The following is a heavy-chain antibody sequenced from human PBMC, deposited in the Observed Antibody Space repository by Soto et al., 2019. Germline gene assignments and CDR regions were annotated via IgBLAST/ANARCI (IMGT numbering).Heavy chain of an antibody. V-gene: IGHV3-30*18. CDR2: ILSDGNNK. D-gene: IGHD1-1*01. Sequence: QVQLVESGGGVVQPGRSLRLSCAASGFTFSSYGMHWVRQAPGKGLEWVAVILSDGNNKFYADSVKGRFTISRDNSKNTLYLHMDSLRFEDRAVYYCAKGRGNCWAIDSWGQGTLVTVSS. CDR3: AKGRGNCWAIDS. CDR1: GFTFSSYG. J-gene: IGHJ4*02.